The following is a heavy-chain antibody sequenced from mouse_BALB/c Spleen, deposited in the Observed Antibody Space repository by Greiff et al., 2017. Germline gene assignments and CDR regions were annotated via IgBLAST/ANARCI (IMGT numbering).Heavy chain of an antibody. Sequence: DVMLVESGGGLVKPGGSLKLSCAASGFTFSSYAMSWVRQTPEKRLEWVASISSGGSTYYPDSVKGRFTISRDNARNILYLQMSSLRSEDTAMYYCARGRDYGYYAMDYWGQGTSVTVSS. J-gene: IGHJ4*01. D-gene: IGHD2-4*01. CDR1: GFTFSSYA. CDR3: ARGRDYGYYAMDY. CDR2: ISSGGST. V-gene: IGHV5-6-5*01.